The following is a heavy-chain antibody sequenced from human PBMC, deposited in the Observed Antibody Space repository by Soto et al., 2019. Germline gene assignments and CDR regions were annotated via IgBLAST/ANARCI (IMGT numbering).Heavy chain of an antibody. J-gene: IGHJ2*01. CDR3: ASGIAVAGRDWYFAL. CDR2: IYHSGST. CDR1: GGSISSSNW. Sequence: QVQLQESGPGLVKPSGTLSLTCAVSGGSISSSNWWSWVRQPPGKGLEWIGEIYHSGSTNYNPSLTSRVTISVDKSKNQFSLKLSSVTAAATAVYYCASGIAVAGRDWYFALWGRGTLVTVSS. D-gene: IGHD6-19*01. V-gene: IGHV4-4*02.